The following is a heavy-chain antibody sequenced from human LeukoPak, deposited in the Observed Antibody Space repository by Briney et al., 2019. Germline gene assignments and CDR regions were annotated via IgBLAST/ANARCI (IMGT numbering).Heavy chain of an antibody. D-gene: IGHD6-13*01. CDR3: AKGATEQLVRTNFDY. CDR1: GFTFSSFG. V-gene: IGHV3-30*02. J-gene: IGHJ4*02. CDR2: IWYDGTNE. Sequence: PGGSLRLSCAASGFTFSSFGMHWVRQAPGKGLEWVAVIWYDGTNENYVDSVKGRFTISRDNSKNTLSLQMNSLRAEDTAVYHCAKGATEQLVRTNFDYWGQGTLVTVSS.